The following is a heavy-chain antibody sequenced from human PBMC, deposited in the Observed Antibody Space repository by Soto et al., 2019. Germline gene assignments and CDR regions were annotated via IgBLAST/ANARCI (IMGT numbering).Heavy chain of an antibody. J-gene: IGHJ4*02. V-gene: IGHV3-23*01. Sequence: PGGSLRLSCAGSGFTFSNYAMTWVRQAPGKGLEWVSSISGSGDTTYYADSVRGRFIISIDNSKSTMCLQMNSLRADDTAVYYCAIVMTGYYSPSDYWGQGTLVTVSS. D-gene: IGHD3-9*01. CDR3: AIVMTGYYSPSDY. CDR2: ISGSGDTT. CDR1: GFTFSNYA.